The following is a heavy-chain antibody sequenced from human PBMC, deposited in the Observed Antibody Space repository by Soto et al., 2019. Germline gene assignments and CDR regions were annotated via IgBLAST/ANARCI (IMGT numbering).Heavy chain of an antibody. J-gene: IGHJ6*02. CDR1: GYSFTSYS. CDR3: ARDPPITGSLRGTPLMAV. CDR2: ISAYNGNT. V-gene: IGHV1-18*04. D-gene: IGHD1-20*01. Sequence: QIQLVQSGAEVKKPGASVKVSCKASGYSFTSYSISWVRQAPGQGLEWMGWISAYNGNTNYEQKFQGRVAMTTATSTNPAYLELRSLRSDDAAVYYCARDPPITGSLRGTPLMAVWGQGTTVTVSS.